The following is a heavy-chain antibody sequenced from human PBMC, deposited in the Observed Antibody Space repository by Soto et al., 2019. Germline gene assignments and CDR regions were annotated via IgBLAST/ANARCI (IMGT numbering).Heavy chain of an antibody. J-gene: IGHJ6*02. CDR3: ARVGSSSANYYGMDV. D-gene: IGHD6-13*01. CDR1: GYTFTGYY. CDR2: INPNSGGT. V-gene: IGHV1-2*04. Sequence: ASVKVSCKASGYTFTGYYMHWVRQAPGQGLEWMGWINPNSGGTNYAQKFQGWVTMTRDTSISTAYMELSRLRSDDTAVYYCARVGSSSANYYGMDVWGQGTTVTVSS.